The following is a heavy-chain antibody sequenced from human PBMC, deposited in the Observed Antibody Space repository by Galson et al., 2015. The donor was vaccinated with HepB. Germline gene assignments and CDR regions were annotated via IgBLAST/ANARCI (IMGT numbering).Heavy chain of an antibody. J-gene: IGHJ4*02. CDR1: GFTFSDYY. CDR3: ARDLHWGGYCSSTSCLSFDY. CDR2: ISSSSSYT. Sequence: LRLSCAASGFTFSDYYMSWIRQAPGKGLEWASYISSSSSYTNYADSVKGRFTISRDNAKNSLYLQMNSLRAEDTAVYYCARDLHWGGYCSSTSCLSFDYWGQGTLVTVSS. D-gene: IGHD2-2*01. V-gene: IGHV3-11*05.